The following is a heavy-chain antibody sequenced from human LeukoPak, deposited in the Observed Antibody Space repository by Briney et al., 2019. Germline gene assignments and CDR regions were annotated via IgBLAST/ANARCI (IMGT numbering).Heavy chain of an antibody. V-gene: IGHV3-13*01. CDR2: IGTAGGT. D-gene: IGHD1-26*01. CDR3: ARGWERGFDY. CDR1: GFTLSSYD. J-gene: IGHJ4*02. Sequence: PGGSLRLSCAASGFTLSSYDMHWVRHATGKGLEWVSAIGTAGGTYYPGSVKGRFTISRENAKNSLYLQMDSLRAGDTAVYYCARGWERGFDYWGQGTLVTVSS.